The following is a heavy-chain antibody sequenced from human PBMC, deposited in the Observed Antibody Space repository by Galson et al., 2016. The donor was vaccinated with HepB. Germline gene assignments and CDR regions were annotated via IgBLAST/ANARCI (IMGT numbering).Heavy chain of an antibody. CDR2: TYYMSNWDY. CDR1: GDSVSRNGVT. Sequence: CAISGDSVSRNGVTWNWIRQSPSRGLEWLGRTYYMSNWDYDYAVSVNSRITIIPDTSRNQFSLYLRSVPPEDTAVYYCARATDYGDYANGMDVWDGGTMVTVTS. CDR3: ARATDYGDYANGMDV. J-gene: IGHJ6*04. D-gene: IGHD4-17*01. V-gene: IGHV6-1*01.